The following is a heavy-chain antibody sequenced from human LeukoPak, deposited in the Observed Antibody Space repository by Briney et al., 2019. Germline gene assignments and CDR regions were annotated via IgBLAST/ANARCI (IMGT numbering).Heavy chain of an antibody. Sequence: GGSLRLSCAASGFTLSSHSMNWVRQSPGKGLEWISYISRSGSDLYYAGSVKGRFTISRDNAKNSLYLQMNSLRAEDTAVYYCARDYHNYYYYYMDVWGKGTTVTVSS. CDR3: ARDYHNYYYYYMDV. J-gene: IGHJ6*03. CDR1: GFTLSSHS. CDR2: ISRSGSDL. V-gene: IGHV3-21*05. D-gene: IGHD3-22*01.